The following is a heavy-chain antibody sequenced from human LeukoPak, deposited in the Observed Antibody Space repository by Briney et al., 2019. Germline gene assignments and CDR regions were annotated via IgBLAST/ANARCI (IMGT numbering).Heavy chain of an antibody. Sequence: RASVKVSCRASGYTFTSYTIHWVRQAPGQRPEWMGWINAGNGNTKYSQEFQDRVTITRDTSASTAYMELSSLRSEDMAVYYCARARYETRIWPKSRYDYYHYMDVWGKGTTVTVSS. D-gene: IGHD3-3*01. J-gene: IGHJ6*03. V-gene: IGHV1-3*03. CDR2: INAGNGNT. CDR1: GYTFTSYT. CDR3: ARARYETRIWPKSRYDYYHYMDV.